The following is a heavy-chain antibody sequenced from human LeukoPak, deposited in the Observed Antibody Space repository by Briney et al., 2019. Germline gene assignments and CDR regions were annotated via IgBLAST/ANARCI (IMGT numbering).Heavy chain of an antibody. CDR1: GFTFSSYW. Sequence: GGSLRLSCAASGFTFSSYWMSWVRQAPGKGLEWVANIKQDGSEKYYVDSVKGRFTISRDNAKNSLYLQMNSLRAEDTAVYYCATPLDYYDSSGYHQGGDWGQGTLVTVSS. CDR2: IKQDGSEK. J-gene: IGHJ4*02. D-gene: IGHD3-22*01. CDR3: ATPLDYYDSSGYHQGGD. V-gene: IGHV3-7*03.